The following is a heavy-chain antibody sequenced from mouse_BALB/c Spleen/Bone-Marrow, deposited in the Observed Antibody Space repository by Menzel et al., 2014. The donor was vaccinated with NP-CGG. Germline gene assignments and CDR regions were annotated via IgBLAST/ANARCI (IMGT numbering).Heavy chain of an antibody. J-gene: IGHJ3*01. CDR1: GYTFTDHA. CDR3: KRSLGRFAY. D-gene: IGHD4-1*01. CDR2: ISPGDGVI. V-gene: IGHV1S53*02. Sequence: QVQLKESDAELVKPGASVKISCKASGYTFTDHAIHWVKQKPEQGLEWIGYISPGDGVIKYNERFKGKAILTADKSSSTAYMQLNSLTSEDSAVYFCKRSLGRFAYWGQGTLVTVSA.